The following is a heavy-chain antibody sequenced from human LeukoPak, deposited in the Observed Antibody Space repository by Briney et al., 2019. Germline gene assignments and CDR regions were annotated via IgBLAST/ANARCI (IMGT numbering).Heavy chain of an antibody. CDR2: INPNSGGT. D-gene: IGHD6-6*01. CDR3: ARERTKDSSSSFDY. J-gene: IGHJ4*02. V-gene: IGHV1-2*02. Sequence: ASVKVSCKASGYTFTGYYMRWVRQAPGQGLEWMGWINPNSGGTNYAQKFQGRVTMTRDTSISTAYMELSRLRSDDTAVYYCARERTKDSSSSFDYWGQGTLVTVSS. CDR1: GYTFTGYY.